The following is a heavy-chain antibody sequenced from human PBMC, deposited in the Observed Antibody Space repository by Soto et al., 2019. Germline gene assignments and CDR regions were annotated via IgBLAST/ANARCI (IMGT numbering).Heavy chain of an antibody. Sequence: ASVKVSCKASGYTFTSYGISWVRQAPGQGLEWMGWISAYNGNTNYAQKLQGRVTMTTDTSTSTAYMELRSLRSDDTAVYYCARDAEQLVGSYYHYGMDVWGQGTTVTVSS. CDR1: GYTFTSYG. J-gene: IGHJ6*02. CDR3: ARDAEQLVGSYYHYGMDV. CDR2: ISAYNGNT. D-gene: IGHD6-6*01. V-gene: IGHV1-18*01.